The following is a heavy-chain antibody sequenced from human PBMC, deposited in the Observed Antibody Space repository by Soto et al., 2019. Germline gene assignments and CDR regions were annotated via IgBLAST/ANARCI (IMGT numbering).Heavy chain of an antibody. CDR1: GFSLSTSGVG. J-gene: IGHJ5*02. CDR2: IYWDNDR. V-gene: IGHV2-5*02. Sequence: QITLKESGPTLVEPTQTLTLTCSFSGFSLSTSGVGVGWLRQAPGKALECLGIIYWDNDRRYNPSLKKRLTPTKDTSKTQVILTMTYQEPGDTAAYYLAPRAPFSSVGGGGGFHPWGQG. CDR3: APRAPFSSVGGGGGFHP. D-gene: IGHD3-10*01.